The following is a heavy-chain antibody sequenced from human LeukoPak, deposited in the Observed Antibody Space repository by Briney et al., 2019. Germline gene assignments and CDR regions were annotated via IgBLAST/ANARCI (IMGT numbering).Heavy chain of an antibody. V-gene: IGHV3-7*01. Sequence: GGSLRLSCAASGFTFSSYWMSWVRQAPGKGLEWVANIKQDGSEKHYVDSVKGRFTISRDNARNSLHLQMNSLRAEDTAVYYCARNGAPVVTAITPYYYYMDVWGKGTTVTVSS. CDR3: ARNGAPVVTAITPYYYYMDV. CDR2: IKQDGSEK. J-gene: IGHJ6*03. D-gene: IGHD2-21*02. CDR1: GFTFSSYW.